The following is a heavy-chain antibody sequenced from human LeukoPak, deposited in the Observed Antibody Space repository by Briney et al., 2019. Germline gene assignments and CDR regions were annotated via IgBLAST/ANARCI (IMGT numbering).Heavy chain of an antibody. CDR3: ARGHSSSWYMDV. D-gene: IGHD6-13*01. Sequence: PGGSLRLSCAASGFTFSSYEMKWVRQAPGKGLEWVSYISSSGSTIYYADSVKGRFTISRDSAKNSLYLQMNSLRAEDTAVYYCARGHSSSWYMDVWGTGTTVTISS. J-gene: IGHJ6*03. CDR1: GFTFSSYE. V-gene: IGHV3-48*03. CDR2: ISSSGSTI.